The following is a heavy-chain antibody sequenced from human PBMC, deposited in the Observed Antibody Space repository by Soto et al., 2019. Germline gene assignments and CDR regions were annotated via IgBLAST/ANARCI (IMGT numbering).Heavy chain of an antibody. Sequence: GASVKVSCKASGYTFTSYGISWVRQAPGQGLEWMGWISAYNGNTNYAQKLQGRVTMTTDTSTSTAYMELRSLRSDDTAVYYCARDKYCSSNSCYNWFDPWGQGTLVTVSS. CDR2: ISAYNGNT. D-gene: IGHD2-2*01. CDR3: ARDKYCSSNSCYNWFDP. CDR1: GYTFTSYG. V-gene: IGHV1-18*04. J-gene: IGHJ5*02.